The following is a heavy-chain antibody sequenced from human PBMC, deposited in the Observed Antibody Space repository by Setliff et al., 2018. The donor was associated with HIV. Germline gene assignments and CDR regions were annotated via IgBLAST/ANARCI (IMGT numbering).Heavy chain of an antibody. CDR2: IYYSGRT. J-gene: IGHJ6*03. Sequence: SETLSLTCIVSRGSISSTSHYWGWVRQSQGRRLEWIGSIYYSGRTYYNPSLKSRVTMSVDTSTNQFSLDLTSVTAADTAVYFCAGEIAPAARLPNVGGPPPPGYYHYMDVWGKGTTVTVSS. D-gene: IGHD2-8*01. CDR1: RGSISSTSHY. CDR3: AGEIAPAARLPNVGGPPPPGYYHYMDV. V-gene: IGHV4-39*07.